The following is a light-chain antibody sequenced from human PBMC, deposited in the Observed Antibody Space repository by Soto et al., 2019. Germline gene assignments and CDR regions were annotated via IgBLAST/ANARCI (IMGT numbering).Light chain of an antibody. CDR1: QSISSY. CDR2: AAS. CDR3: QQLNSYPHT. V-gene: IGKV1-9*01. Sequence: DIQMTQSPSSLSASVGDRVTITCRASQSISSYLNWYQQKPGKAPKLLIYAASTLQSGVPSRFSGSGSGTEFTLTISSLQPEDFATYYCQQLNSYPHTFGQGTKLEIK. J-gene: IGKJ2*01.